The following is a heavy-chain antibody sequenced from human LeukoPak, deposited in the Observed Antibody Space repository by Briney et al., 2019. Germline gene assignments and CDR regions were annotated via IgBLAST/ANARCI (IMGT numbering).Heavy chain of an antibody. J-gene: IGHJ4*02. CDR2: IRYDGSNK. Sequence: QSGGSLRLSCVASGFAFSSYAMNWVRQAPGKGLEWVAFIRYDGSNKYYADSVKGRFTISRDNSKNTLYLQMNSLRAEDTAVYYCAKDFTYYDSSGYQSYWGQGTLVTVSS. V-gene: IGHV3-30*02. D-gene: IGHD3-22*01. CDR3: AKDFTYYDSSGYQSY. CDR1: GFAFSSYA.